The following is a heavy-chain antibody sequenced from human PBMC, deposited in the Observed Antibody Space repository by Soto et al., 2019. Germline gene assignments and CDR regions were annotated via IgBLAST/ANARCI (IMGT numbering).Heavy chain of an antibody. J-gene: IGHJ6*03. CDR1: GGSITNSY. Sequence: PSETLSLTCTVSGGSITNSYWSWIRQSPGKGLEWIGYISYSGTANYNPSLGRRVTISVDTSSNQLSLQMASVTAADTALYYCAIRGRTVVRGISPQYMVVWGKGTTVTVSS. CDR3: AIRGRTVVRGISPQYMVV. V-gene: IGHV4-59*08. D-gene: IGHD3-22*01. CDR2: ISYSGTA.